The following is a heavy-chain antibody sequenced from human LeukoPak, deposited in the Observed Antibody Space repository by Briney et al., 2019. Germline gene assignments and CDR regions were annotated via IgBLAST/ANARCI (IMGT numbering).Heavy chain of an antibody. CDR3: ASPHVGATDY. Sequence: GGSLRLSCAASGFTDSSNYMSWVRQAPGKGLEWVSVIYSGGSTYYADSVKGRFTISRDNSKNTLYLQMNSLRAEDTAVYYCASPHVGATDYWGQGIMVTVSS. CDR1: GFTDSSNY. J-gene: IGHJ4*02. V-gene: IGHV3-53*01. CDR2: IYSGGST. D-gene: IGHD1-26*01.